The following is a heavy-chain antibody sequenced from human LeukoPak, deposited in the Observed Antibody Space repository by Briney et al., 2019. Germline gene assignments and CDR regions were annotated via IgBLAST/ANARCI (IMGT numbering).Heavy chain of an antibody. D-gene: IGHD4-17*01. Sequence: ASVKVSCKASGYTFTSYYMHWVRQAPGQGLEWMGIINPSGGSTSYAQKFQGRVTMTRDTSTSTVYMGLSSLRSEDTAVYYCARDSAVTTYSGPHDYWGQGTLVTVSS. CDR1: GYTFTSYY. CDR2: INPSGGST. V-gene: IGHV1-46*01. CDR3: ARDSAVTTYSGPHDY. J-gene: IGHJ4*02.